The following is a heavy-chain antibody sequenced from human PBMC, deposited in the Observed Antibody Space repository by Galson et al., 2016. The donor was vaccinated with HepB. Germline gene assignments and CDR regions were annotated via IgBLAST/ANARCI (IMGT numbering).Heavy chain of an antibody. CDR1: AFTFNTYT. CDR3: ARNGRRNYGDYGRFDY. Sequence: SPRLSCAASAFTFNTYTMNWVRQAPGKGLEWVSSISNSGTYMYYADSVRGRFTISRDNAKNSLYLQLNSLRAEDTAVYYCARNGRRNYGDYGRFDYRGQGTLVTVSS. J-gene: IGHJ4*02. D-gene: IGHD4-17*01. V-gene: IGHV3-21*01. CDR2: ISNSGTYM.